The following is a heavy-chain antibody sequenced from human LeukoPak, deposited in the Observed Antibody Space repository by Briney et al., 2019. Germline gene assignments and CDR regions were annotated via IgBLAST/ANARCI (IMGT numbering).Heavy chain of an antibody. CDR3: AKDAQRGFDYSNSLES. CDR1: GFTFSS. J-gene: IGHJ5*01. Sequence: GGSLRLSCAASGFTFSSSGFIFSDYEMYWVRQAPGKGLEWVSFIGTSGNPIYYADSVKGRFTISRDNSMNTLYLQMNSLRAEDTAVYYCAKDAQRGFDYSNSLESWGQGTLVTVSS. D-gene: IGHD4-11*01. CDR2: IGTSGNPI. V-gene: IGHV3-48*03.